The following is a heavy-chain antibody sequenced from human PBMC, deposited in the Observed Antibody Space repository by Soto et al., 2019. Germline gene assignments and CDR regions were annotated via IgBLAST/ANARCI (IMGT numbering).Heavy chain of an antibody. D-gene: IGHD1-26*01. V-gene: IGHV1-2*02. CDR2: INPSSGGT. CDR3: AREMGVIGAPGYTWFDP. Sequence: ASVKVSCKASGYTFSDYYVHWVREAPGQGLEWMGWINPSSGGTIYAQRFQGRVTMTRDTSISTVYMELSRLTSDDTAVYYCAREMGVIGAPGYTWFDPWGQGALVTVSS. CDR1: GYTFSDYY. J-gene: IGHJ5*02.